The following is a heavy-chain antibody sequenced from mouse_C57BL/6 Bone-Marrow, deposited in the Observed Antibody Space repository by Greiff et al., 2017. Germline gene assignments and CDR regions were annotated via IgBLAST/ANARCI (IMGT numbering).Heavy chain of an antibody. CDR3: TAIYYGNYLYWYFDV. D-gene: IGHD2-1*01. CDR2: IDPETGGT. CDR1: GYTFTDYE. V-gene: IGHV1-15*01. Sequence: QVQLKESGAELVRPGASVTLSCKASGYTFTDYEMHWVKQTPVHGLEWIGAIDPETGGTAYNQKFKGKAILTADKSSCTAYMELRSLTSEYSSVYYCTAIYYGNYLYWYFDVRGTGTPVTVSS. J-gene: IGHJ1*03.